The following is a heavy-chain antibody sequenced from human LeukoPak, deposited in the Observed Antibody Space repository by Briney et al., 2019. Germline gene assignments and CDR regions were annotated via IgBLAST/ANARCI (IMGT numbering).Heavy chain of an antibody. CDR1: GYTFTGYY. Sequence: ASVKVSCKASGYTFTGYYMHWVRQAPGQGLEWMGWINPNSGGTNYAQKFQGGVTMTRDTSITTAYMELSSLRSEDTAVYYCAIYSSGYYQSPFDYWGQGTLVTVSS. J-gene: IGHJ4*02. CDR2: INPNSGGT. V-gene: IGHV1-2*02. CDR3: AIYSSGYYQSPFDY. D-gene: IGHD3-22*01.